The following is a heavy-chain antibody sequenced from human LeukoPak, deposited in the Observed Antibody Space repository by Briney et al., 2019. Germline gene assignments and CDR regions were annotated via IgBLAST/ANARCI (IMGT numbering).Heavy chain of an antibody. V-gene: IGHV3-33*01. CDR3: ARGALKVFGVVITHYYYYGMDV. CDR1: GFTFSSYG. D-gene: IGHD3-3*01. CDR2: IWYDGSNK. J-gene: IGHJ6*02. Sequence: GRSLRLSCAASGFTFSSYGMHWVRQAPGKGLEWVAVIWYDGSNKYYADSVKGRFTISRDNSKNTLYLQMNSLRAEDTAVYYCARGALKVFGVVITHYYYYGMDVWGQGTTVTVSS.